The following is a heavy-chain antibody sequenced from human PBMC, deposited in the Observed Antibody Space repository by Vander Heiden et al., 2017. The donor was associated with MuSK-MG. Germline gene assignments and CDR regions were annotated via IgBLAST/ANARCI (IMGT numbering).Heavy chain of an antibody. J-gene: IGHJ4*02. Sequence: EAQMLESGRGLVQSGRSLSLSCVVSGFTFSTYAMNWVRQAPGKGLEWVSSISGSGGVTYYANSVKGRFTISRDNSKKTLYLKMNSLGAEDTAIYFCAKAMTTVISPADYWGQGTLVSVSS. CDR3: AKAMTTVISPADY. D-gene: IGHD4-17*01. V-gene: IGHV3-23*01. CDR1: GFTFSTYA. CDR2: ISGSGGVT.